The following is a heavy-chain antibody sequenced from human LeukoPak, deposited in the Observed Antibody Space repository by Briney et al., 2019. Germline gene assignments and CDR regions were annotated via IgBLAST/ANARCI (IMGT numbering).Heavy chain of an antibody. CDR1: GYTFTNYY. V-gene: IGHV1-46*01. Sequence: ASVKASCKASGYTFTNYYMHWVRQAPGQGLEWMGIINPSGGSTTYAQKFQGRVTMTRDTSTSTVYMELSSLRSEDTAVYYCARNRNIRGPREPFAYWGQGTLVTVSS. CDR2: INPSGGST. CDR3: ARNRNIRGPREPFAY. J-gene: IGHJ4*02. D-gene: IGHD1-14*01.